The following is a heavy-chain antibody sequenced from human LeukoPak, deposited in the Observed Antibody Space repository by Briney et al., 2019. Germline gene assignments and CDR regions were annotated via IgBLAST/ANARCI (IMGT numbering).Heavy chain of an antibody. Sequence: GGSLRPSCAASGFTFSSYAMHWVRQAPGKGLEYVSAISSNGGSTYYANSEKGRFTISRDNSKNTLYLQMGSLRAEDMAVYYCARDRITGTKSPGFDPWGQGTLVTVSS. CDR1: GFTFSSYA. D-gene: IGHD1-7*01. CDR2: ISSNGGST. V-gene: IGHV3-64*01. CDR3: ARDRITGTKSPGFDP. J-gene: IGHJ5*02.